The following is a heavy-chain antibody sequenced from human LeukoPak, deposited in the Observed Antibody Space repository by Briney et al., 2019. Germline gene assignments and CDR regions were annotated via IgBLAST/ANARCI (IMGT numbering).Heavy chain of an antibody. CDR3: AKDAQRGFDYTNSLEY. CDR1: GFTYSHYG. V-gene: IGHV3-33*06. CDR2: IWSDGTEK. J-gene: IGHJ4*02. Sequence: GGSLRLSCAASGFTYSHYGMHWVRQAPGKGLEWVAVIWSDGTEKYYGDAVKGRFTISRDNSRNTLYLQMNSLRGEDTAVYYCAKDAQRGFDYTNSLEYWGQGTLVTVSS. D-gene: IGHD4-11*01.